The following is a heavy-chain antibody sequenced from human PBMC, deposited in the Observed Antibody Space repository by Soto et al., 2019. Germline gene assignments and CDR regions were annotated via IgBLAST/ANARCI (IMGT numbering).Heavy chain of an antibody. D-gene: IGHD2-15*01. V-gene: IGHV3-23*01. J-gene: IGHJ4*02. CDR3: AKRRGAGGHFDY. Sequence: GVSLRLSCSASGFTFTSYAMGWVRQAPGKGLECVSVVSRGGSTHYADSVTGRFIVSRDNSKNTVSLQMNSLRADDTAVYYCAKRRGAGGHFDYWGQGALVTVSS. CDR1: GFTFTSYA. CDR2: VSRGGST.